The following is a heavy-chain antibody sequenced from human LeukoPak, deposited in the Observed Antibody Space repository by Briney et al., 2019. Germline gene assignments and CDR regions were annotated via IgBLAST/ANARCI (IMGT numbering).Heavy chain of an antibody. CDR2: IIPIFGTA. CDR1: GGTCSSYA. J-gene: IGHJ5*02. V-gene: IGHV1-69*13. CDR3: ARVDTAMVTDWFDP. Sequence: SVKVSCKASGGTCSSYAISWVRQAPGQGLEWMGGIIPIFGTANYAQKFQGRVTIAADESTSTAYMELSSLRSEDTAVYYCARVDTAMVTDWFDPWGQGTLVTVSS. D-gene: IGHD5-18*01.